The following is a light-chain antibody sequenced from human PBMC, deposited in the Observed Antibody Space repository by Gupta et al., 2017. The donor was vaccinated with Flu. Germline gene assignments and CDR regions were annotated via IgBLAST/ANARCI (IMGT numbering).Light chain of an antibody. Sequence: EIELTQSPGTLSLSPGERATLSCRASQSLSNNNLAWYQQKPGQAPRLLIRGAFNRATGIPDRFSGSGSGTDFTLTIRRLEPEDFAVYYCQQYHGSPPTFGQGTXVEVK. CDR1: QSLSNNN. CDR3: QQYHGSPPT. V-gene: IGKV3-20*01. CDR2: GAF. J-gene: IGKJ1*01.